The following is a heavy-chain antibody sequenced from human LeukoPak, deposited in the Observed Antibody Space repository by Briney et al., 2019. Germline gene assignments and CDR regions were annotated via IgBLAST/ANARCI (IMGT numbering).Heavy chain of an antibody. Sequence: GGSLRLSCAASGFTFSSYAMNWVRQAPGKGLEWVSAISGGGGNTYYADSVKGQFTISRDNSKNTVYLQMNGLRAEDTAVYYCAKQTYCSAGSCYGPLDPWGQGTPVTVSS. CDR3: AKQTYCSAGSCYGPLDP. CDR2: ISGGGGNT. D-gene: IGHD2-15*01. J-gene: IGHJ5*02. CDR1: GFTFSSYA. V-gene: IGHV3-23*01.